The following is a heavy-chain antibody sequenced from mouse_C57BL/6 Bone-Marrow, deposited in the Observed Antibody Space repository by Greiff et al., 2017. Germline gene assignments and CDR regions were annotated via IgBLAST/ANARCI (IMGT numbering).Heavy chain of an antibody. J-gene: IGHJ2*01. CDR2: INPNNGGT. V-gene: IGHV1-26*01. CDR3: ASYYGYFSC. D-gene: IGHD1-1*01. CDR1: GYTFTDYY. Sequence: EVQLQQSGPELVKPGASVKISCKASGYTFTDYYMNWVKQSHGKSLEWIGDINPNNGGTSYNQKFKGKATLTVDKSSSTAYMELRSLTSEDSAVYYCASYYGYFSCRCKGTTLTVSS.